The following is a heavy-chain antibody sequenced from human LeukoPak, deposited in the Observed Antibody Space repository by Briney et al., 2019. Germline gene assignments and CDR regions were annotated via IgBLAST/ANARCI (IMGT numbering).Heavy chain of an antibody. CDR3: ARGGGFWSGYFDY. V-gene: IGHV4-31*11. D-gene: IGHD3-3*01. Sequence: SETLSLTCAVYGGSFGAYYWSWIRQHPGKGLEWIGYIYYSGSTYYNPSLKSRVTISVDTSKNQFSLKLSSVTAADTAVYYCARGGGFWSGYFDYWGQGTLVTVSS. CDR1: GGSFGAYY. CDR2: IYYSGST. J-gene: IGHJ4*02.